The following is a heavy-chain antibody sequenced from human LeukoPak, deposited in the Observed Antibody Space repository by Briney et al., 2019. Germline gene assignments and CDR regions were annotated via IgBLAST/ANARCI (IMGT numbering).Heavy chain of an antibody. CDR1: GLTLRSYG. CDR2: ISGSGDST. CDR3: AKVTGSGSYLADAFDI. Sequence: GGFLRLSCAASGLTLRSYGMNWVRQPTGKGLEWASAISGSGDSTYHADSVRGRFTVSRDNPKNTLYLQMKSLRAEDTAVYYCAKVTGSGSYLADAFDIWGHGTVVTVSS. D-gene: IGHD3-10*01. J-gene: IGHJ3*02. V-gene: IGHV3-23*01.